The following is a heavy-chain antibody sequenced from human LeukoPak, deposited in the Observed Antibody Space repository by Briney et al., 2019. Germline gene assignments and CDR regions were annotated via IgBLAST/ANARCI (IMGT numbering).Heavy chain of an antibody. CDR1: GFTFSAYA. V-gene: IGHV3-23*01. CDR2: IRGGGGSA. J-gene: IGHJ6*02. Sequence: PGGSLRLSCTASGFTFSAYAMMWVRQAPGKGPEWVSAIRGGGGSAFYADSVKGRFTISRDNSKNTLYLQMNSLRAEDTAVYYCARTALDQLNLSGMDVWGQGTTVTVSS. CDR3: ARTALDQLNLSGMDV. D-gene: IGHD3/OR15-3a*01.